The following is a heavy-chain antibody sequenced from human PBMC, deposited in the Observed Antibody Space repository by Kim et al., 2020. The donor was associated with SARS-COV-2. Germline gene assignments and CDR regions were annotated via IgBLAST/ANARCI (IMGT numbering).Heavy chain of an antibody. Sequence: DSVKGRFTISRDNSKNTLYLQMNSLRAEDTAVYYCARSPVWFGGTYYFDYWGQGTLVTVSS. CDR3: ARSPVWFGGTYYFDY. J-gene: IGHJ4*02. V-gene: IGHV3-30*01. D-gene: IGHD3-10*01.